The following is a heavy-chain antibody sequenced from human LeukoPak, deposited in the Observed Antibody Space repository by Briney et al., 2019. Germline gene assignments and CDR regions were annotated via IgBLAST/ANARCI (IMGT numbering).Heavy chain of an antibody. V-gene: IGHV3-7*01. J-gene: IGHJ3*02. CDR1: GFTFSSYW. CDR3: ARPMVATAKGAFDI. D-gene: IGHD2-21*02. Sequence: PGGSLRLSCAASGFTFSSYWMSWVSQAPGKGLEWVANIKQDGSEKYYVDSVKGRFTISRDNAKNSLYLQMNSLRAEDTAVYNCARPMVATAKGAFDIWGQGTMVTVSS. CDR2: IKQDGSEK.